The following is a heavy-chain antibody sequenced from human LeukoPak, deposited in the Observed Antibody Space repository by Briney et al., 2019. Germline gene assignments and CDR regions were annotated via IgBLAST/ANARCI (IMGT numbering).Heavy chain of an antibody. CDR2: IRDDGSKK. CDR3: AKGYKPMVFDAFYI. J-gene: IGHJ3*02. CDR1: GFTFSSYG. Sequence: GGSLRLSCAASGFTFSSYGMHWVRQAPGKGLEWVAVIRDDGSKKYYADSVKGRFTISRDNSKNTLYLQMNSRRAEDTAVYYWAKGYKPMVFDAFYIWGAGAMGTVSS. V-gene: IGHV3-30*02. D-gene: IGHD4/OR15-4a*01.